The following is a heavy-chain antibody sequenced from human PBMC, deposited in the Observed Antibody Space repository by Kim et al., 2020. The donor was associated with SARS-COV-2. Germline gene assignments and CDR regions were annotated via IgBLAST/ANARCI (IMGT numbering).Heavy chain of an antibody. CDR1: GSTFGGYG. CDR3: ARDYLSVPFDS. CDR2: IKRNGDNT. Sequence: GGSLRLSRAASGSTFGGYGMSWVRQPPEKGLEWVSGIKRNGDNTGYADSVTGRFAISRDNAKNSLYLQMNSLRAEDTALYYCARDYLSVPFDSWGHGTLV. D-gene: IGHD6-19*01. J-gene: IGHJ4*01. V-gene: IGHV3-20*04.